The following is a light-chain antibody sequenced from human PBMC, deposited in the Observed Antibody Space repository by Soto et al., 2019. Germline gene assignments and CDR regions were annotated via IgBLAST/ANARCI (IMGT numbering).Light chain of an antibody. CDR2: DVS. V-gene: IGLV2-14*01. J-gene: IGLJ1*01. CDR3: SSYSSSTPYV. CDR1: SSDVGGYNY. Sequence: QSALTQPASVSGSPGQSITISCTGTSSDVGGYNYVSWYQQHPGKAPKLMIYDVSNRPSGVSNRFSGSKSGNTASLTISGLQADDDAYYYCSSYSSSTPYVFGSGTKVTVL.